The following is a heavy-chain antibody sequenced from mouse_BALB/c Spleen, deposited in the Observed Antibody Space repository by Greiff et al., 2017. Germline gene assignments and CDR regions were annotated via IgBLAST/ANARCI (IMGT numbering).Heavy chain of an antibody. CDR3: ARDIGRANAMDY. Sequence: DVLLVESGGGLVQPGGSLRLSCATSGFTFTDYYMSWVRQPPGKALEWLGFIRNKANGYTTEYSASVKGRFSITRDNSQSILFLQMNTLRAEDSATYYCARDIGRANAMDYWGQGTSVTVSS. D-gene: IGHD3-1*01. V-gene: IGHV7-3*02. CDR2: IRNKANGYTT. CDR1: GFTFTDYY. J-gene: IGHJ4*01.